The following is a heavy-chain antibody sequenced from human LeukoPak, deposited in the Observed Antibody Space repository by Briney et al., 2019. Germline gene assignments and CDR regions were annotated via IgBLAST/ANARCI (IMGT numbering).Heavy chain of an antibody. Sequence: SVKVSCKAAGYTFRNYGINWARQAPGQGLELMGWISGDNGNTNYAQKVQGRVTMTRDTSTSTAYMELRSLISDDTAVYYCARDGNYFYYMDVWGKGTTVTVSS. J-gene: IGHJ6*03. V-gene: IGHV1-18*01. CDR3: ARDGNYFYYMDV. CDR2: ISGDNGNT. D-gene: IGHD1-1*01. CDR1: GYTFRNYG.